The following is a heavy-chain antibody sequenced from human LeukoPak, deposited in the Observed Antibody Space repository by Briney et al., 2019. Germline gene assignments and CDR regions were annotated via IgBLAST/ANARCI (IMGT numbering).Heavy chain of an antibody. Sequence: GGSLRLSCAASGFTFSSYTMNWVRQAPGKGLEWVSSISSSSSYIYYADSVKGRFTISRDNGKNSLFLQMNSLRAEDTAVYYCAGSGTYYDVLHYFDYWGQGTLVTVSS. CDR1: GFTFSSYT. CDR3: AGSGTYYDVLHYFDY. J-gene: IGHJ4*02. CDR2: ISSSSSYI. V-gene: IGHV3-21*01. D-gene: IGHD3-10*01.